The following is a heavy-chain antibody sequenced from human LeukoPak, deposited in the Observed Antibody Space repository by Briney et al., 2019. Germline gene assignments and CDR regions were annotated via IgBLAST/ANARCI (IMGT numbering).Heavy chain of an antibody. CDR1: GGSISSTSYY. J-gene: IGHJ6*03. CDR3: ARTFGDYGSYSFYYLDV. Sequence: SETLSLTCTVSGGSISSTSYYWGWIRQSPGQGLEWIGSIHDSGTTYYNPSLKSRVTISLDTSMNQFSPTLRSMTAADTAMYYCARTFGDYGSYSFYYLDVWGKGTTVTVSS. D-gene: IGHD4-17*01. V-gene: IGHV4-39*07. CDR2: IHDSGTT.